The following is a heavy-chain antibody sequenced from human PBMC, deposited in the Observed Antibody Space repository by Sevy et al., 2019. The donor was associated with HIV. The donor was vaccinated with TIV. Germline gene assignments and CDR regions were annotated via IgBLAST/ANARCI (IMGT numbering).Heavy chain of an antibody. D-gene: IGHD3-9*01. CDR3: ARGARYFDWLLTEYWYFDL. V-gene: IGHV4-34*01. CDR2: INHSGST. CDR1: GGSFSSYY. Sequence: SETLSLTCAVYGGSFSSYYWSWIRQSPGKGLEWIGEINHSGSTNYNPSLKSRVTISVDTSKNQFSLKLSSVTAADTAVYYCARGARYFDWLLTEYWYFDLWGRGTLVTVSS. J-gene: IGHJ2*01.